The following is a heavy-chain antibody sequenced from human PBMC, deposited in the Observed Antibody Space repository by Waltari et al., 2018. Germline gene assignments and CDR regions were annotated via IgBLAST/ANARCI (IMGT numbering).Heavy chain of an antibody. CDR3: ARGRARGVFFDY. Sequence: QVQLQQWGAGLSKPSEPLSLTCAVYGGSFSGYNWSWSRQPPGKGLEWIGEINHSGSTNYNPSLKSRVTISVDTSKNQFSLKLSSVTAADTAVYYCARGRARGVFFDYWGQGTLVTVSS. D-gene: IGHD3-10*01. V-gene: IGHV4-34*01. CDR1: GGSFSGYN. CDR2: INHSGST. J-gene: IGHJ4*02.